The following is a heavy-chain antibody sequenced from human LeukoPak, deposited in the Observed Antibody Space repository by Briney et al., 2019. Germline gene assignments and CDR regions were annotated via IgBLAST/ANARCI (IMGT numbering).Heavy chain of an antibody. V-gene: IGHV3-7*01. CDR3: ARDRFGGMDV. CDR2: IKEDGSEK. CDR1: GFTFSDYT. Sequence: GGSLRLSCAASGFTFSDYTMNWVRQAPGKGLEWVANIKEDGSEKYYEDSVKGRFTISRDKAKNSLYLQMNSLRVEDTAVYYCARDRFGGMDVWGKGTTVTVSS. D-gene: IGHD4-23*01. J-gene: IGHJ6*04.